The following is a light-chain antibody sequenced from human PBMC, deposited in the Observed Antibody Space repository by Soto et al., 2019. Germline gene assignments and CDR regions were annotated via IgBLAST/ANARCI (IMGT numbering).Light chain of an antibody. J-gene: IGLJ2*01. CDR1: SSDIGAYNY. V-gene: IGLV2-14*03. CDR3: TSWTTSTTMI. Sequence: QSALTQPASVSGSPGQSITISCTGTSSDIGAYNYVSWYQQHPGKAPKLMIYDVNIRPSGVSNRFSGSKSGNTGSLTISGLQAEDEADYYCTSWTTSTTMIFGGGTKLTVL. CDR2: DVN.